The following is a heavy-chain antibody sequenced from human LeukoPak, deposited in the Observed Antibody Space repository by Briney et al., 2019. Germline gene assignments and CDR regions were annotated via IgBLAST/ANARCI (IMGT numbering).Heavy chain of an antibody. D-gene: IGHD6-19*01. CDR3: STDYLLDISGEWNFFDS. J-gene: IGHJ4*02. V-gene: IGHV3-15*01. CDR1: GFNFTNAW. Sequence: GGSLRLSCAASGFNFTNAWMSWVRQVPGGGLELIGQIKTRDEGAATDYAAPVNGRFTILRDDSDNTLYLHMNSLKSDDTGVYYCSTDYLLDISGEWNFFDSWGQGTLVTVSS. CDR2: IKTRDEGAAT.